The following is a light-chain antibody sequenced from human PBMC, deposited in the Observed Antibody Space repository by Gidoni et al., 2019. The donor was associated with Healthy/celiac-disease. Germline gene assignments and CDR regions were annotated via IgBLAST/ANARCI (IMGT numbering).Light chain of an antibody. Sequence: DIQMTQSPSSLSASVGDRVTITCKASQDISNYLNWYQQKPGKAPKLLIYDASNLETGVPSRFSGSGSGTDFTFTISSLQPEDIATYYCQQYDNLRLFTFGPGTKVDIK. CDR2: DAS. J-gene: IGKJ3*01. CDR1: QDISNY. CDR3: QQYDNLRLFT. V-gene: IGKV1-33*01.